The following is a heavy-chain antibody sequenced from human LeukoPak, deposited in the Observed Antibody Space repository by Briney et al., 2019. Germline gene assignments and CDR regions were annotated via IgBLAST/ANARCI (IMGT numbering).Heavy chain of an antibody. D-gene: IGHD4-23*01. CDR1: GGSISSYY. J-gene: IGHJ6*03. CDR3: ARERDEGGNPRYYYYYYYMDV. Sequence: SETLSLTCTVSGGSISSYYWSWIRQPAGKGLEWIGRIYTSGSTNYNPSLKSRVTMSVDTSKNQFSLKLSSVTAADTAVHYCARERDEGGNPRYYYYYYYMDVWGKGTTVTVSS. V-gene: IGHV4-4*07. CDR2: IYTSGST.